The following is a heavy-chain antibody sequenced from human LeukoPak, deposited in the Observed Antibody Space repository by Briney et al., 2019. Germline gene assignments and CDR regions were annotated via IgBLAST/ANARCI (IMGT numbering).Heavy chain of an antibody. J-gene: IGHJ4*02. V-gene: IGHV1-8*01. CDR3: ARVGAAAGTGFDY. CDR1: GYTFTSYD. Sequence: GASVKVSCKASGYTFTSYDINWVRQATGQGLEWMGWMNPNSGNTGYAQKFQGRVTMTTDTSTSTAYMELRSLRSDDTAVYYCARVGAAAGTGFDYWGQGTLVTVSS. CDR2: MNPNSGNT. D-gene: IGHD6-13*01.